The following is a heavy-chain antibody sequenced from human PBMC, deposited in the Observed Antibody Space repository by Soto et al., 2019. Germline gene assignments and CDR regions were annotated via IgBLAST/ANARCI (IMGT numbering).Heavy chain of an antibody. CDR2: MNPNSGNT. CDR3: VRMASSGTLNWFDP. D-gene: IGHD1-1*01. J-gene: IGHJ5*02. CDR1: ESTFMNYH. V-gene: IGHV1-8*01. Sequence: ASVKVSCKAAESTFMNYHISWVRQATGQGLEWMGWMNPNSGNTGYALKFQGRVSMTRNTSIYTVYLELSSLASDDTAVYYCVRMASSGTLNWFDPWGQGTLVT.